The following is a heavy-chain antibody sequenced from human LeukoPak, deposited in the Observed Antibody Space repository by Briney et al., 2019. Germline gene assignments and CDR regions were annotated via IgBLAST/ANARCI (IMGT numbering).Heavy chain of an antibody. J-gene: IGHJ3*02. V-gene: IGHV1-2*02. CDR2: INPNSGGT. CDR3: ARLGSSRSWYGGAFDI. D-gene: IGHD6-13*01. CDR1: GYTFTRYY. Sequence: ASVKVSCKASGYTFTRYYMHWVRQAPGQGLEWMGWINPNSGGTNYAQKFQGRVTMTRDTSISTAYMELSRLRSDDTAVYYCARLGSSRSWYGGAFDIWGQGTMVTVSS.